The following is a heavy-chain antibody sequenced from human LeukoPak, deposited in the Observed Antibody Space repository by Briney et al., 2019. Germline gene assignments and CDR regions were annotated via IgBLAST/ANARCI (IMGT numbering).Heavy chain of an antibody. CDR3: ARDNRGSLDY. CDR2: ISYDGSNK. CDR1: GFTFSSYA. Sequence: GGSLRLSCAASGFTFSSYAIHWVRQAPGKGLEWVAVISYDGSNKYYADSVKGRFTISRDNSKNTLYLQMNSLRAEDTAVYYCARDNRGSLDYWGQGTLVTVSS. D-gene: IGHD1-14*01. V-gene: IGHV3-30*04. J-gene: IGHJ4*02.